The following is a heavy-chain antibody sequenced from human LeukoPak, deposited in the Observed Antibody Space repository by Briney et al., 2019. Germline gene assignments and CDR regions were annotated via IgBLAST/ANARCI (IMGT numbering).Heavy chain of an antibody. CDR2: IIPIFGTA. Sequence: SVKVSCKASGGTFISYAISWVRQAPGQGREWMGGIIPIFGTANYAQKFQGRVTITADESTSTTYMELSSLRSEDTAVYYCAREERDGYNQFNAFDIWGQGTMVTVSS. D-gene: IGHD5-24*01. CDR3: AREERDGYNQFNAFDI. J-gene: IGHJ3*02. V-gene: IGHV1-69*01. CDR1: GGTFISYA.